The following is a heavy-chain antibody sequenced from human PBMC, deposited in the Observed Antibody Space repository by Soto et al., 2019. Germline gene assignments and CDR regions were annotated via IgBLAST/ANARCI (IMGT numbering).Heavy chain of an antibody. CDR3: ARDSGSYPDWFDP. V-gene: IGHV4-59*01. CDR1: GGSISSYY. D-gene: IGHD1-26*01. CDR2: IYYSGST. Sequence: SETLSLTCTVSGGSISSYYWSWIRQPPGKGLEWIGYIYYSGSTNYNPSLKSRVTISVDTSKNQFSLKLSSVTAADTAVYYCARDSGSYPDWFDPWGQGTLVTVSS. J-gene: IGHJ5*02.